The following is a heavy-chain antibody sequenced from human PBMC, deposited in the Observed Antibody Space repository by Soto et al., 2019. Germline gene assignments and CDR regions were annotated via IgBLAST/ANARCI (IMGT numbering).Heavy chain of an antibody. D-gene: IGHD2-15*01. V-gene: IGHV4-31*03. CDR2: IGYSGAT. CDR1: GGSITSGGSF. J-gene: IGHJ5*01. CDR3: ARGGASSKWFAS. Sequence: ALSLTCTVSGGSITSGGSFWSWIRQHPGKGPEWIAFIGYSGATSYNPSLASRVTISADTYKSQFSLNLRSVTAADTAVYYCARGGASSKWFASSGPGTLVTVS.